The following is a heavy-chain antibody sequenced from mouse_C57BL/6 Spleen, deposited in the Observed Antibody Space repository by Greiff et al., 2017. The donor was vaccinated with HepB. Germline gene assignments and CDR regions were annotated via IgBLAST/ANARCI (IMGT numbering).Heavy chain of an antibody. V-gene: IGHV1-64*01. J-gene: IGHJ2*01. D-gene: IGHD1-1*01. CDR3: ARKDYGSSFLYYFDY. Sequence: QVHVKQPGAELVKPGASVKLSCKASGYTFTSYWMHWVKQRPGQGLEWIGMIHPNSGSTNYNEKFKSKATLTVDKSSSTAYMQLSNLTSEDSAVYYCARKDYGSSFLYYFDYWGQGTTLTVSS. CDR2: IHPNSGST. CDR1: GYTFTSYW.